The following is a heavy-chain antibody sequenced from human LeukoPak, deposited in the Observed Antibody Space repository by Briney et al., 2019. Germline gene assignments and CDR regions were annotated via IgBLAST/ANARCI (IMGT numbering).Heavy chain of an antibody. CDR2: ISYDGSKL. CDR3: ARSTSSTSWYYFHY. CDR1: GFTFSAFA. Sequence: PGGSLRLSCAASGFTFSAFAMHWVRQAPGKGLEWVAVISYDGSKLYYTNSVQGRFTISRDNSKSTLYLQMNSLRAEDTAVYYCARSTSSTSWYYFHYWGQGTLVTVSS. V-gene: IGHV3-30*03. J-gene: IGHJ4*02. D-gene: IGHD6-13*01.